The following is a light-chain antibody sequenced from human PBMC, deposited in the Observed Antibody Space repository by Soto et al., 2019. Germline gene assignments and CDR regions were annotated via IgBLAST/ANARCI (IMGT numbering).Light chain of an antibody. Sequence: EIVMTQSPDTLPVSPGERTTLSCRASQSVGINLAWFQQKPGQAPRLLIYGASFRVTGIPARFSGSGSGTEFTLTISSLQSEDFAVYYCQQYNNWPPYTFGQGTKLEMK. CDR2: GAS. J-gene: IGKJ2*01. CDR3: QQYNNWPPYT. CDR1: QSVGIN. V-gene: IGKV3-15*01.